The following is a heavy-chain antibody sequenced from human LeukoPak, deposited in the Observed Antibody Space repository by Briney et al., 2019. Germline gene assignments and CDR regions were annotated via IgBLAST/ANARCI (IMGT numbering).Heavy chain of an antibody. Sequence: SETLSLTCTVSGGSISSYYWSWIRQPPGKGLEWIGYIYYSGSTNYNPSLKSRVTISVDTSKNQFSLKLSSVTAADTAVYYCARGRFHLDYWGQGSLVTVSS. D-gene: IGHD3-10*01. V-gene: IGHV4-59*12. CDR3: ARGRFHLDY. CDR2: IYYSGST. J-gene: IGHJ4*02. CDR1: GGSISSYY.